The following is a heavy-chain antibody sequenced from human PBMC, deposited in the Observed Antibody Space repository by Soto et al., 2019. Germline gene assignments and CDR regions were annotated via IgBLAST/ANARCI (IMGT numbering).Heavy chain of an antibody. CDR3: AREGYYDILTGYSYGMDV. V-gene: IGHV1-18*04. D-gene: IGHD3-9*01. J-gene: IGHJ6*02. CDR1: GYPFTSYG. CDR2: ISAYNGNT. Sequence: XSVKGSCNASGYPFTSYGISWVRQAPGQGLEWMGWISAYNGNTNYAQKLQGRVTMTTDTSTSTAYMELRSLRSDDTAVYYCAREGYYDILTGYSYGMDVWGQGTTVTVSS.